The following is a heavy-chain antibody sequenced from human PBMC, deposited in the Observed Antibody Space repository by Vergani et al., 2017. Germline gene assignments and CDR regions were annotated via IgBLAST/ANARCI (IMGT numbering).Heavy chain of an antibody. J-gene: IGHJ6*02. CDR3: ARVDGFGELSRYYYYYGMDV. CDR1: GYTFTSYA. Sequence: QVQLVQSGAEVKKPGASVKVSCKASGYTFTSYAMHWVRQAPGQRLEWMGWINAGNGNTKYSQKFQGRVTITRDTSASTAYMELSSLRSEDTAVYYCARVDGFGELSRYYYYYGMDVWGQGTTVTVSS. CDR2: INAGNGNT. D-gene: IGHD3-10*01. V-gene: IGHV1-3*01.